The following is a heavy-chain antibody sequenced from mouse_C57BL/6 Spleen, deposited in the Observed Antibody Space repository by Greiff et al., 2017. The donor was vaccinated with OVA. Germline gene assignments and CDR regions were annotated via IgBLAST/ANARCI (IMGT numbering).Heavy chain of an antibody. CDR1: GYSFTSYY. D-gene: IGHD2-2*01. CDR3: ARGEGMVTTDYYFDY. Sequence: QVQLQQSGPELVKPGASVKISCKASGYSFTSYYIHWVKQRPGQGLEWIGWIYPGSGNTKYNEKFKGKATLTADTSSSTAYMQLSSLTSEDSAVYYCARGEGMVTTDYYFDYWGQGTTLTVSS. V-gene: IGHV1-66*01. J-gene: IGHJ2*01. CDR2: IYPGSGNT.